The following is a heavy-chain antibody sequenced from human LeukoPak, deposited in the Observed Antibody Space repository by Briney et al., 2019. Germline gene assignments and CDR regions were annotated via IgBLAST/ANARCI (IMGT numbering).Heavy chain of an antibody. CDR1: GGSFSGYD. Sequence: SETLSLTCAVYGGSFSGYDWTWIRQPPGKGLEWIGEINHSGSTNYNPSLKSRVTISVDTSKNQFSLRLTSVTAADTAVYYCARRITLVRGFNYWGQGTLVTVSS. CDR3: ARRITLVRGFNY. D-gene: IGHD3-10*01. J-gene: IGHJ4*02. CDR2: INHSGST. V-gene: IGHV4-34*01.